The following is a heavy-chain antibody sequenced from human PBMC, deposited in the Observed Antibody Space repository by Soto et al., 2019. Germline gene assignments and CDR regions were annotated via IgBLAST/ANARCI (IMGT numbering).Heavy chain of an antibody. J-gene: IGHJ4*02. CDR3: ARAPYSSSWYGGDYFDY. Sequence: QVQLVESGGGVVQPGRSLRLSCAASGFTFSSYAMHWVRQAPGKGLEWVAVISYDGSNKDYADSVKGRFTISRDNSKNTLYLQMNSLRAEDTAVYYCARAPYSSSWYGGDYFDYWGQGTLVTVSS. V-gene: IGHV3-30-3*01. D-gene: IGHD6-13*01. CDR2: ISYDGSNK. CDR1: GFTFSSYA.